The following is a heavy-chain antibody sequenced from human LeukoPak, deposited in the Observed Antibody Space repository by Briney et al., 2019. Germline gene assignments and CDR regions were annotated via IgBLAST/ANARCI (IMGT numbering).Heavy chain of an antibody. D-gene: IGHD1-14*01. CDR1: GGSISSYY. CDR2: IYYSGST. J-gene: IGHJ4*02. V-gene: IGHV4-59*01. Sequence: SETLSLTCTVSGGSISSYYWSWIRQPPGKGLEWIGYIYYSGSTNYNPSLKSRVTISVDTSKNQFSLKLSSVTAADTAVYYCARVGAHREPTFDYWGQGTLVTASS. CDR3: ARVGAHREPTFDY.